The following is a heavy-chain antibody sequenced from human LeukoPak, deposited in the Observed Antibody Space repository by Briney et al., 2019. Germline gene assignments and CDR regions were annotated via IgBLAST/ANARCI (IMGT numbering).Heavy chain of an antibody. D-gene: IGHD3/OR15-3a*01. CDR1: GFTLSSYW. CDR3: ASGTLTAEDAFDI. J-gene: IGHJ3*02. V-gene: IGHV3-7*01. CDR2: IKQDGSGK. Sequence: GGSLRLSCAASGFTLSSYWMSWVRQAPGKGLEWVANIKQDGSGKYYVDSVKGRFTISRDNAKNSLYLQMNSLRAEDTAVYYCASGTLTAEDAFDIWGQGTMVTVSS.